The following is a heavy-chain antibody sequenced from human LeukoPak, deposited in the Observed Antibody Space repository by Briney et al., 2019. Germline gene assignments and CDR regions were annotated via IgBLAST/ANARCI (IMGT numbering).Heavy chain of an antibody. J-gene: IGHJ4*02. Sequence: GGSLRLSCAASGFTFSGSAMHWVRQASGKGLEWVGRIRSKANSYATAYAASVKGRFTISRDDSKNTAYLQMNSLKTEDTAVYYCARDPNKYYYDSSGPIEYYFDYWGQGTLVTVSS. CDR2: IRSKANSYAT. D-gene: IGHD3-22*01. V-gene: IGHV3-73*01. CDR3: ARDPNKYYYDSSGPIEYYFDY. CDR1: GFTFSGSA.